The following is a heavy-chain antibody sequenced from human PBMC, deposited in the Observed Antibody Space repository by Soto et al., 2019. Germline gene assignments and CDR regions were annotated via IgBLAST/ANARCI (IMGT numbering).Heavy chain of an antibody. D-gene: IGHD1-26*01. J-gene: IGHJ4*02. CDR3: ARLYSGSYQQDY. CDR2: ISYSGST. CDR1: GGSIITGSYY. V-gene: IGHV4-39*01. Sequence: QLHLQESGPGLVKPSETLSLMCTVSGGSIITGSYYWGRIRQPPGKGLEWIGSISYSGSTYNNPSLKSRVTISVDTSKNQFSLKLRSVTAADTAVYYCARLYSGSYQQDYWGQGTLVTVSS.